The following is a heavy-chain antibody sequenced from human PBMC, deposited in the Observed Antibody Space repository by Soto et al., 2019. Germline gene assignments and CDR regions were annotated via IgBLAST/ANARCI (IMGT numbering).Heavy chain of an antibody. J-gene: IGHJ6*02. V-gene: IGHV3-48*03. Sequence: EVQLVESGGGLVQPGGSLRLSCAASGFTFSSYEMNWVRQAPGKGLEWVSYISSSGSTIYYADSVKGRFTISRDNAKNSLYLQMNSLRAEDTAVYYCARDRLLRFLESFPRGMDVWRQGTTVTVSS. CDR2: ISSSGSTI. CDR1: GFTFSSYE. D-gene: IGHD3-3*01. CDR3: ARDRLLRFLESFPRGMDV.